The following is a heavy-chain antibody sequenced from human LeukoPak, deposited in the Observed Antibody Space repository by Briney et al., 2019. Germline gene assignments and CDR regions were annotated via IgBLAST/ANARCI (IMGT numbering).Heavy chain of an antibody. Sequence: PSETLSLTCAVYGGSFSGYYWSWIRQPPGKGLEWIGEINHSGSTNYNPSLKSRVTISVDTSKNQFSLKLSSVTAADTAVYYCARDLDYPPYNWFDPWGQGTLVTVSS. V-gene: IGHV4-34*01. D-gene: IGHD4-11*01. CDR3: ARDLDYPPYNWFDP. CDR1: GGSFSGYY. CDR2: INHSGST. J-gene: IGHJ5*02.